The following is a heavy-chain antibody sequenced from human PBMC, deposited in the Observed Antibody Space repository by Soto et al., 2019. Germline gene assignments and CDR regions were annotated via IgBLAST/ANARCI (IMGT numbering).Heavy chain of an antibody. CDR3: ARGVGGVNDY. Sequence: QVQLQQWGAGLLKPSETLSLTCAVYGGSFSGYYWSWIRQPPGKGLEWIGEINHSGSTNYNPSLKSRVTISVDTSKNQFSLKLSSVTAADTAVYCCARGVGGVNDYWGQGTLVTVSS. V-gene: IGHV4-34*01. D-gene: IGHD3-16*01. CDR1: GGSFSGYY. CDR2: INHSGST. J-gene: IGHJ4*02.